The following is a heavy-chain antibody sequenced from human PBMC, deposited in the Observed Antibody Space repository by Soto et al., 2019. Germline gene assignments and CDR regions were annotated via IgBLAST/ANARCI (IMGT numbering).Heavy chain of an antibody. CDR3: ARDSRYFDWLFNGMDV. CDR2: ISAYNGNT. D-gene: IGHD3-9*01. V-gene: IGHV1-18*04. CDR1: RYTFSSHG. J-gene: IGHJ6*02. Sequence: SVEVSFRASRYTFSSHGISWVRQAPGQGLEWMGWISAYNGNTNYAQKLQGRVTMTTDTSTGTAYMELRSLRSDDTAVYYCARDSRYFDWLFNGMDVWGQGTTVTVSS.